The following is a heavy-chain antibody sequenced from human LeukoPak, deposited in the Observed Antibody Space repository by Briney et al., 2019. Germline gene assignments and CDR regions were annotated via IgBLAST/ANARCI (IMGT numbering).Heavy chain of an antibody. CDR1: GGSISSGGYS. J-gene: IGHJ4*02. Sequence: PSETLSLTCAVSGGSISSGGYSWSWIRQPPGKGLEWIGYIYHSGSTYYNPSVKSRVTISVDRSKNQFSLKLSSVTAADTAVYYCARLARVVAATAYFDYWGQGTLVTVSS. CDR3: ARLARVVAATAYFDY. V-gene: IGHV4-30-2*01. D-gene: IGHD2-15*01. CDR2: IYHSGST.